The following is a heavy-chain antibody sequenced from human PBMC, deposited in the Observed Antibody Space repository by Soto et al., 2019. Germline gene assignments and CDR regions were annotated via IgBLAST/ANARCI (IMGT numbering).Heavy chain of an antibody. CDR1: GFTFSTYW. V-gene: IGHV3-7*01. CDR3: AREEGSYSSSWYYCDC. CDR2: IKRDGSEK. D-gene: IGHD6-13*01. J-gene: IGHJ4*02. Sequence: EVQLVESGGGLVQPGGSLSLSCAASGFTFSTYWMSWVRQAPGKGLEWVAYIKRDGSEKYYVDSVKGRFTISRDNAKNSRYLQRNSRRAEDTAVYYCAREEGSYSSSWYYCDCWGQGTLVTVAA.